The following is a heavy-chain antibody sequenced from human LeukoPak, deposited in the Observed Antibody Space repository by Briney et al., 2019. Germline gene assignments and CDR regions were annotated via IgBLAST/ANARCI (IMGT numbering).Heavy chain of an antibody. V-gene: IGHV3-30*18. Sequence: PGGSLRLSCAASGLTFSSYGMHWVRQAPGKGLEWVAVISYDGSNKYYADSVKGRFTISRDNSKNTLYLQMNSLRAEDTAVYYCAKASGSSGWYEGMAVWGQGTTVTVSS. CDR2: ISYDGSNK. CDR1: GLTFSSYG. CDR3: AKASGSSGWYEGMAV. D-gene: IGHD6-19*01. J-gene: IGHJ6*02.